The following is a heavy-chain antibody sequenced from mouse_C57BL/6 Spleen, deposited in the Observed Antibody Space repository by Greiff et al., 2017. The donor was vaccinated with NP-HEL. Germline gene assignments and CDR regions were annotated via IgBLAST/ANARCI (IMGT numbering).Heavy chain of an antibody. J-gene: IGHJ3*01. CDR2: ISSGSSTI. Sequence: EVQLMESGGGLVKPGGSLKLSCAASGFTFSDYGMHWVRQAPEKGLEWVAYISSGSSTIYYADTVKGRFTISRDNAKNTLFLQMTSLSSEDTAMYYCARSYDYDYWFAYWGQGTLVTVSA. D-gene: IGHD2-4*01. CDR1: GFTFSDYG. V-gene: IGHV5-17*01. CDR3: ARSYDYDYWFAY.